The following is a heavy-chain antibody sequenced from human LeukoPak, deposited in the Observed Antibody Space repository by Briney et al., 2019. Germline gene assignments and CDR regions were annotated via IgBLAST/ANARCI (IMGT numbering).Heavy chain of an antibody. CDR1: GFTFSSYG. Sequence: PGRSLRLSCAASGFTFSSYGMHWVRQAPGKGLEWVAFIRYDGGNKYYADSVKGRFTISRDNSKNTLYLQMNSLRAEDTAVYYCAKELELSLGYWGQGTLVTVSS. CDR3: AKELELSLGY. J-gene: IGHJ4*02. CDR2: IRYDGGNK. V-gene: IGHV3-30*02. D-gene: IGHD1-7*01.